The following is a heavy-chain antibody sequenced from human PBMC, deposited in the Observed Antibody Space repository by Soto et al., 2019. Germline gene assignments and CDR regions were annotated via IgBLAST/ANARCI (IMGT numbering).Heavy chain of an antibody. CDR2: ISYDGSNK. Sequence: GGSLRLSCAASGFIFSTYDMSWVRQAPGKGLEWVAVISYDGSNKYYADSVKGRFTISRDSSKNMLYLQMNSLRAEDTAVYYCAKEDSSSWHYYYGMDVWGQGTTVTVSS. CDR1: GFIFSTYD. J-gene: IGHJ6*02. V-gene: IGHV3-30*18. D-gene: IGHD6-13*01. CDR3: AKEDSSSWHYYYGMDV.